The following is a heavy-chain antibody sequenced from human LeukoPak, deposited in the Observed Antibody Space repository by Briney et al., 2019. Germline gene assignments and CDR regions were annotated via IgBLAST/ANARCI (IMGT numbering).Heavy chain of an antibody. J-gene: IGHJ4*02. CDR2: ISYDGSNK. V-gene: IGHV3-30-3*01. CDR3: AASYSSGWYGSTVDY. Sequence: GGSLRLSCAASGFTFSSYAMHWVRQAPGKGLEWVAVISYDGSNKYYADSVKGRFTISRDNSKSTLYLQMNSLRAEDTAVYYCAASYSSGWYGSTVDYWGQGTLVTVSS. D-gene: IGHD6-19*01. CDR1: GFTFSSYA.